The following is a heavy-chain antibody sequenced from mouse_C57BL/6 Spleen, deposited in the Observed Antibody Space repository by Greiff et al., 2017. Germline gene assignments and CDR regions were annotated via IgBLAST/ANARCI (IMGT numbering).Heavy chain of an antibody. CDR1: GFNIKDYY. V-gene: IGHV14-1*01. CDR3: TFYDYEAWFAY. J-gene: IGHJ3*01. D-gene: IGHD2-4*01. CDR2: IDPEDGDT. Sequence: VQLQQSGAELVRPGASVKLSCTASGFNIKDYYMHWVKQRPEQGLEWIGRIDPEDGDTEYAPKFQGKATMTADTSSNTAYLQLSSLTSEDTAVYYCTFYDYEAWFAYWGQGTLVTVSA.